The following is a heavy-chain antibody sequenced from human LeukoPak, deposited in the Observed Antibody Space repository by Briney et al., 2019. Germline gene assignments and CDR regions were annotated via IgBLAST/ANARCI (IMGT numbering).Heavy chain of an antibody. CDR2: ISGSGGST. V-gene: IGHV3-23*01. D-gene: IGHD3-9*01. Sequence: PGGSLRLSCAASGFSFSDYAMSWVRQAPGKGLEWVSAISGSGGSTYYADSVKGRFTISRDNSKNTLYLQMNSLRAEDTAVYYCAKDAHYYDILTGYPMTWGQGTLVTVSS. CDR3: AKDAHYYDILTGYPMT. J-gene: IGHJ5*02. CDR1: GFSFSDYA.